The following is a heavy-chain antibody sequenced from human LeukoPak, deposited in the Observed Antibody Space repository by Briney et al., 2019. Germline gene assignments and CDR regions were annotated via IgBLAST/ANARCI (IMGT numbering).Heavy chain of an antibody. Sequence: PSETLSLTCTVSGGSISSGSYYWSWIRQPAGKGLEWIGRIYTSGSTNYNPSLKSRVTISVDTSKNQFSLKLSSVTAADTAVYYCARDTGIAVAGTPEMFLDILGQGTMLTVSS. CDR2: IYTSGST. D-gene: IGHD6-19*01. CDR3: ARDTGIAVAGTPEMFLDI. CDR1: GGSISSGSYY. V-gene: IGHV4-61*02. J-gene: IGHJ3*02.